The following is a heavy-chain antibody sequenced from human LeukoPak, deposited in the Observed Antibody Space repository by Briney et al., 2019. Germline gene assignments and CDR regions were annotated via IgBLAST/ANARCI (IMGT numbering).Heavy chain of an antibody. CDR3: ASTGYYDSSGYYYFDY. V-gene: IGHV3-23*01. Sequence: GGTLRLSCAASGFTFSIYGMGWVRQAPGKGLEWVSSISDNGGNTYYADSAKGRFTISRDNSKNTLYLQMTSLRAEDTAVYYCASTGYYDSSGYYYFDYWGQGTLVTVSS. D-gene: IGHD3-22*01. CDR1: GFTFSIYG. J-gene: IGHJ4*02. CDR2: ISDNGGNT.